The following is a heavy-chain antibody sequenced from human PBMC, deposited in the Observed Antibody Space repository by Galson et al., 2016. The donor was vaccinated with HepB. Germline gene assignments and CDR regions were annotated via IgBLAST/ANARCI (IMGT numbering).Heavy chain of an antibody. CDR3: ARGYCSSSSCPYAPRFDP. J-gene: IGHJ5*02. D-gene: IGHD2-2*01. V-gene: IGHV4-4*02. CDR1: GGSITSTNW. Sequence: SETLSLTCAVSGGSITSTNWWTWVRQPPGKGLAWIGQIFHSGTTNYNPSLRGRLTISVDKSNNHFSLTLTSVSAADTAVYFCARGYCSSSSCPYAPRFDPWGQGTRVIVSS. CDR2: IFHSGTT.